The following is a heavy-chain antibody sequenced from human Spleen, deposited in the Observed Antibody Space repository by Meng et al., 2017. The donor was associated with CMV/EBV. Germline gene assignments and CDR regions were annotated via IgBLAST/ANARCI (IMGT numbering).Heavy chain of an antibody. CDR1: GFTFSSYG. CDR2: IWFDGSNK. Sequence: GESLKISCAASGFTFSSYGMHWVRQGPGKGLNWVALIWFDGSNKWYADSVKGRFTISRDNSKNTVYLQMNSLRDEDTAVYFCAKDVRRQRSGTVLPTGLFHYWGPGTLVTVSS. CDR3: AKDVRRQRSGTVLPTGLFHY. V-gene: IGHV3-33*06. D-gene: IGHD3-10*01. J-gene: IGHJ4*02.